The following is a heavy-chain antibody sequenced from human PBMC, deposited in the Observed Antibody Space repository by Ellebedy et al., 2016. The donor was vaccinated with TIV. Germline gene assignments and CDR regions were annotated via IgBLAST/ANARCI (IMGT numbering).Heavy chain of an antibody. CDR3: AKEGAGSSYLSFDY. V-gene: IGHV3-74*01. CDR2: ITEDKRA. J-gene: IGHJ4*02. CDR1: GFTFNSYS. D-gene: IGHD3-3*01. Sequence: GESLKISXAASGFTFNSYSMNWVRQAPGKGLVWVSRITEDKRASYADFAQGRFTISRDNSKNTMFLQMNSLRAEDTAMYYCAKEGAGSSYLSFDYWGQGTLVTVSS.